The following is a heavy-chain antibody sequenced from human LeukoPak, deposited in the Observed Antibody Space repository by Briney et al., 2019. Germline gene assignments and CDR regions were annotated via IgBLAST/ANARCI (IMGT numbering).Heavy chain of an antibody. D-gene: IGHD1-20*01. V-gene: IGHV3-21*04. CDR3: ARGTNWSPLDFDY. J-gene: IGHJ4*02. Sequence: GGSLRLSCAASGFTFSTYHFHWVRQAPGKGLEWVSTISSDSTSFKYYAHSVQGRFTISRDNAQNSLYLQMNSLRAGDTAVYYCARGTNWSPLDFDYWGQGSLVTVSS. CDR2: ISSDSTSFK. CDR1: GFTFSTYH.